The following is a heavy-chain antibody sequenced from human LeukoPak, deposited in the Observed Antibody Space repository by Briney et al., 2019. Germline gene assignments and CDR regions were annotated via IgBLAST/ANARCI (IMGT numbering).Heavy chain of an antibody. Sequence: PSETLSLTCTVSRGSISSYYWSWMRQPAGKGLEWIGRIYTSGSTNYNPSLKSRVTMSVDTSKNQFSLELSSVTATDTAVYECARDLFTIFGVEAIDYWGQGTLVTVSS. CDR3: ARDLFTIFGVEAIDY. CDR1: RGSISSYY. CDR2: IYTSGST. V-gene: IGHV4-4*07. D-gene: IGHD3-3*01. J-gene: IGHJ4*02.